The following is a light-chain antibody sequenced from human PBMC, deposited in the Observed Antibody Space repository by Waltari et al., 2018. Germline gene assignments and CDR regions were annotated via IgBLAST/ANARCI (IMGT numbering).Light chain of an antibody. Sequence: EIVMTQSPATLSVSPGERAIISCRASQSVTTNLAWYQQKPGQPPRLLIYGETTRATDIPARFSGSGSGTEFTLTITSLQSEDFAVYYCHQYNDGPPFNFGQGTKLEIK. V-gene: IGKV3-15*01. CDR2: GET. CDR1: QSVTTN. J-gene: IGKJ2*01. CDR3: HQYNDGPPFN.